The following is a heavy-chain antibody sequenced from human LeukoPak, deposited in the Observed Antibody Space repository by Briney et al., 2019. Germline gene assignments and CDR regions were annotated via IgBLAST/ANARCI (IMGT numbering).Heavy chain of an antibody. CDR3: ARDSYDFWSGYYNWFDP. D-gene: IGHD3-3*01. Sequence: SETLSLTCTVSGGSISSGGYYWSWIRQHPGKGLEWIGYIYYSGSTYYNPSLKSRVTISVDTSKNQFSLKLSSVTVADTAVYYCARDSYDFWSGYYNWFDPWGQGTLVTVSS. J-gene: IGHJ5*02. V-gene: IGHV4-31*03. CDR2: IYYSGST. CDR1: GGSISSGGYY.